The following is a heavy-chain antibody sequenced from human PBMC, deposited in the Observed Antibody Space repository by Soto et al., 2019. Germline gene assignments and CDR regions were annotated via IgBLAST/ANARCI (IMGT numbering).Heavy chain of an antibody. CDR3: ARDSGWFDP. CDR2: IYHSGST. Sequence: PSETMFLTCTVSGGSIIVTGCFWGWIRQPPGKALEWIASIYHSGSTYYNPSLKSRVTMSVDTSNNQFALTLNSVTAADTAVYFCARDSGWFDPWGQGTLVTVSS. CDR1: GGSIIVTGCF. D-gene: IGHD7-27*01. V-gene: IGHV4-39*01. J-gene: IGHJ5*02.